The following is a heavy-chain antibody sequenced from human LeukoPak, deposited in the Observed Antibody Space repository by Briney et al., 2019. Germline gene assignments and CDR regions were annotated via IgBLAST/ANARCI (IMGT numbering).Heavy chain of an antibody. Sequence: GGSLRLSCAASGFTFSSYAMSWVRQAPGKGLEWVSAISGSGGSTYYADPVKGRFTISRDNSKNTLYLQMNSLRAEDTAVYYCAKGPMTTVVYYYGMDVWGQGTTVTVSS. CDR2: ISGSGGST. CDR3: AKGPMTTVVYYYGMDV. J-gene: IGHJ6*02. V-gene: IGHV3-23*01. CDR1: GFTFSSYA. D-gene: IGHD4-17*01.